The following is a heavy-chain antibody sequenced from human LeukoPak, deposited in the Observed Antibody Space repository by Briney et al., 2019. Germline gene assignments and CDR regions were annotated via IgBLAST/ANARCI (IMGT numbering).Heavy chain of an antibody. CDR3: ARHTTSGWYQVVY. V-gene: IGHV4-59*01. D-gene: IGHD6-19*01. CDR1: GGSISNY. CDR2: ISYSGST. J-gene: IGHJ4*02. Sequence: SETLSLTCTVSGGSISNYWSWLRPPPAQGLEWIGYISYSGSTNHNPSLKSRVTISVDTSKNQFSLKPSSVTAEDTAVYYCARHTTSGWYQVVYWGQGTLVTVSS.